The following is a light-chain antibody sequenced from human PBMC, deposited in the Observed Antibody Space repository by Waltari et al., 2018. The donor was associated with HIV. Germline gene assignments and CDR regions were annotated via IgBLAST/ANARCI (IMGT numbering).Light chain of an antibody. CDR1: QGISPA. J-gene: IGKJ5*01. CDR3: QQFNSYPLT. V-gene: IGKV1-13*02. CDR2: DVS. Sequence: AIQLTQSPSSLSASVGDTVIITCRTSQGISPALAWYRQKPGKTPELLIYDVSTLQSGVPSKFSGSGSGTDFTLTINSLQPEDSATYYCQQFNSYPLTFGQGTRLEIK.